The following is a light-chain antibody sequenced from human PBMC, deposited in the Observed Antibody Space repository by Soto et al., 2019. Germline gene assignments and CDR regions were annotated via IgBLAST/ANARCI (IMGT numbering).Light chain of an antibody. V-gene: IGKV1-5*03. J-gene: IGKJ1*01. Sequence: DSQMTQSPSGLSGSVRDKFTITCRASQTISSCLAWYQQKPEKAPKVLIYKASTLKSGVPSRFSGSGSGTEFTLTISSLQPDDFATYYCQHYNSYSEAFGQGTKVDIK. CDR3: QHYNSYSEA. CDR2: KAS. CDR1: QTISSC.